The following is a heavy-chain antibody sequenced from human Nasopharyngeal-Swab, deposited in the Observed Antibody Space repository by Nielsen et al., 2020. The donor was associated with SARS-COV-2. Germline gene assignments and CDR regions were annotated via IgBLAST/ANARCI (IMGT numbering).Heavy chain of an antibody. Sequence: SVKVSCKASGGTFSSYAISWVRQAPGQGLEWMGGIIPIFGTANYAQKFQGRVTITADESTSTAYMELSSLRSEDTAVYYCARDSAGKYDYVWGSYRYYYHGMDVWGQGTTVTVSS. CDR1: GGTFSSYA. D-gene: IGHD3-16*02. J-gene: IGHJ6*02. CDR2: IIPIFGTA. CDR3: ARDSAGKYDYVWGSYRYYYHGMDV. V-gene: IGHV1-69*13.